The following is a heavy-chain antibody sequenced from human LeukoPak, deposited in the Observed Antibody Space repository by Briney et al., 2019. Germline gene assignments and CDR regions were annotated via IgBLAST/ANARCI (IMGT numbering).Heavy chain of an antibody. V-gene: IGHV3-21*01. CDR1: GFTFSSNS. J-gene: IGHJ4*02. CDR2: ISSSSSYI. Sequence: EPGGSLRLSCAASGFTFSSNSMNWVRQAPGKGLEWVSYISSSSSYIYYADSVKGRFTISRDNAKNSLYLQMNSLRAEDTAVYYCARDGGYYDSSGYYSARFDYWGRGTLVTVSS. D-gene: IGHD3-22*01. CDR3: ARDGGYYDSSGYYSARFDY.